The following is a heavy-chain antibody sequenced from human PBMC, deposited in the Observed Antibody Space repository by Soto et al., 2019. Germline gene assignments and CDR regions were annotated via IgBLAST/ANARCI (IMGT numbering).Heavy chain of an antibody. Sequence: QVQLVQSGAEVKKPGASVKVSCKASGYTFTSHAMHWVRQAPGQRLEWMGWINAGYGNTKYSQKFPGRVTITRDTSASTAYMELSSLRSEDTAVYYCARGVIQQLPFFDYWGQGTLVTVSS. D-gene: IGHD6-13*01. CDR1: GYTFTSHA. V-gene: IGHV1-3*01. CDR3: ARGVIQQLPFFDY. J-gene: IGHJ4*02. CDR2: INAGYGNT.